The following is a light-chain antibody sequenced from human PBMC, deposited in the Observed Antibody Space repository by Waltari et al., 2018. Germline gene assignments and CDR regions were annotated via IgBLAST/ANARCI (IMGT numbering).Light chain of an antibody. Sequence: EIVLTQSPGTLSLSPGERATLSCRASQSVSRTLAWYQQKPGQAPRLLIYGASTRATGIRERFSGGGSGTDFRLTISRLEPEDFAVYYCQHYVRLPVTFGQGTKVEIK. J-gene: IGKJ1*01. CDR1: QSVSRT. CDR3: QHYVRLPVT. V-gene: IGKV3-20*01. CDR2: GAS.